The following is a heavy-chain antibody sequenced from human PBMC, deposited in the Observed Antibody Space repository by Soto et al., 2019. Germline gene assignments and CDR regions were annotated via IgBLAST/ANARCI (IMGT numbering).Heavy chain of an antibody. CDR2: IYNDGTYS. V-gene: IGHV3-74*01. Sequence: VGSLRLGCAASGFIFKMYWMHWVRQSPGKGLVWISRIYNDGTYSDYADSVRGRFTISRDNVNDTLYLQMNNLRAEDSGLYYCTRGPRPISTGTGAYWGQGTQVTVSS. J-gene: IGHJ4*02. D-gene: IGHD3-10*01. CDR3: TRGPRPISTGTGAY. CDR1: GFIFKMYW.